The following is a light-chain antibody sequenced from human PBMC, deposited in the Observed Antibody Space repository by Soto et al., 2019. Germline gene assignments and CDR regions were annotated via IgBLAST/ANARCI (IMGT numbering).Light chain of an antibody. J-gene: IGLJ2*01. CDR3: VLYMGTGISV. CDR1: SGSVSTSNY. Sequence: VVTQEPSFSVSPGGTVTLTCALSSGSVSTSNYASWYQQTPGQTPRTLIHSTDTRSSGVPDRFSGSILGNKAALTITGAQADDEADYYCVLYMGTGISVFGGGTKLTVL. V-gene: IGLV8-61*01. CDR2: STD.